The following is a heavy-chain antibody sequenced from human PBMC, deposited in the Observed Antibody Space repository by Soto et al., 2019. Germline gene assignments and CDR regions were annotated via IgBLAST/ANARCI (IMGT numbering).Heavy chain of an antibody. J-gene: IGHJ4*02. Sequence: QVQLVESGGGVVQPGRSLRLSCAASGFTFSSNGMHWVRQAPGKGLEWVAVISYDGSNKYYADSVKGRLTISRDNSRNPRYLLPTSLAAEDTAVYYCAKAPDIASLLFYYWCKGTLVTGSS. V-gene: IGHV3-30*18. CDR3: AKAPDIASLLFYY. CDR2: ISYDGSNK. CDR1: GFTFSSNG. D-gene: IGHD5-12*01.